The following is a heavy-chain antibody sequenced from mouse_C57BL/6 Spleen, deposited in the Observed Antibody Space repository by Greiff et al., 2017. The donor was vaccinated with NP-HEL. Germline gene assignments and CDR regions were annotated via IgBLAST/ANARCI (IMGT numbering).Heavy chain of an antibody. CDR2: INPSCGST. CDR3: ARDSNYEGALFAY. CDR1: GSTFTRSW. D-gene: IGHD2-5*01. V-gene: IGHV1-7*01. Sequence: QVQLQQSGAELAKPGASVKLSCKASGSTFTRSWMHWVKQRPGQGLEWIGYINPSCGSTKYNQKFQDKATLTADKSSSTADMQLSSLTDKDSAVYYCARDSNYEGALFAYWGQGTLVTVSA. J-gene: IGHJ3*01.